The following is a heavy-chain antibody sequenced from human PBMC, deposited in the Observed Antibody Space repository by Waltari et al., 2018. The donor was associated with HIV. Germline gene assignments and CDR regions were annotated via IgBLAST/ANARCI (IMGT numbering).Heavy chain of an antibody. CDR2: ISWNSGSI. CDR1: GFTFDDYA. J-gene: IGHJ5*02. V-gene: IGHV3-9*01. Sequence: EVQLVESGGGLVQPGRSLRLSCAASGFTFDDYALHWVRQPPGKGLGWVSVISWNSGSIDYADSVKGRFTISRDNTKNSLYLQMNSVRAEDTALYYCAKDRGPFIAVAGTWGQGTLVTVSS. CDR3: AKDRGPFIAVAGT. D-gene: IGHD6-19*01.